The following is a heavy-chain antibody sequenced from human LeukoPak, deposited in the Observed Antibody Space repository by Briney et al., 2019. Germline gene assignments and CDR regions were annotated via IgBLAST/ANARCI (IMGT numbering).Heavy chain of an antibody. CDR2: VKSKSDGGTT. J-gene: IGHJ5*02. D-gene: IGHD1-26*01. CDR1: GFTFTSAL. V-gene: IGHV3-15*01. Sequence: GGSLRLSCAASGFTFTSALMSWVRQAPGKGLEWLGRVKSKSDGGTTDYAAPVKGRFTISRDDSKSTVYLQMDSLKTEDTALYYCTTLGANGPWGQGTLVTVSS. CDR3: TTLGANGP.